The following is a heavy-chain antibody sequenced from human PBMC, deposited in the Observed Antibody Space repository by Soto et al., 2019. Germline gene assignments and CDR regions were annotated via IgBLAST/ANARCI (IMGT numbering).Heavy chain of an antibody. CDR2: IRSKANNYAT. J-gene: IGHJ4*02. D-gene: IGHD1-26*01. Sequence: EFQLVESGGGLVQPGGSVRLSCAASGFTFSASSMHWVRKAAGKGLEWLGRIRSKANNYATVYSEVLKGRSIISRDDSQDTMFLEMNNLRTVDTAMYYCAIEGAGFGYWGQGTLVTVSS. CDR1: GFTFSASS. V-gene: IGHV3-73*01. CDR3: AIEGAGFGY.